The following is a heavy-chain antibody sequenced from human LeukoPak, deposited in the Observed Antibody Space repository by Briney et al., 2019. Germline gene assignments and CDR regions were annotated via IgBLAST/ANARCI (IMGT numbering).Heavy chain of an antibody. V-gene: IGHV3-53*01. CDR2: IYSGGST. CDR1: GFTVSSNC. CDR3: ARTYAGYSSGWYEDY. D-gene: IGHD6-19*01. Sequence: GGSLRLSCAASGFTVSSNCMSWVRQAPGKGLEWVSVIYSGGSTYYADSVKGRFTISRDNSKNTLYLQMNSLRAEDTAVYYCARTYAGYSSGWYEDYWGQGTLVTVSS. J-gene: IGHJ4*02.